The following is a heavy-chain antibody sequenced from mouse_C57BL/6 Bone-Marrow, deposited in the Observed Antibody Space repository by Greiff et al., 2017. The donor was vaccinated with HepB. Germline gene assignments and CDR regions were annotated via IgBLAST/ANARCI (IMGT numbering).Heavy chain of an antibody. D-gene: IGHD4-1*01. Sequence: EVQLVESGPGLVKPSQSLSLTCSVTGYSITSGYYWNWIRQFPGNKLEWMGYISYDGSNNYNPSLNNRISITRDTSKNQFFLKLNSVTTEDTATYYCARGLGRGYWGQGTTLTVSS. V-gene: IGHV3-6*01. J-gene: IGHJ2*01. CDR2: ISYDGSN. CDR1: GYSITSGYY. CDR3: ARGLGRGY.